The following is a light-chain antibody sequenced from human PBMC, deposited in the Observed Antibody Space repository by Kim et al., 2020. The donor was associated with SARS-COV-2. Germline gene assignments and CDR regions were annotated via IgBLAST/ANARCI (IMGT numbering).Light chain of an antibody. V-gene: IGLV2-14*03. J-gene: IGLJ3*02. CDR1: SGDVGGYDY. CDR2: DVT. CDR3: CSYTTGSTWV. Sequence: GQSITISCTGSSGDVGGYDYVSWYQQHPGKVPKLMIYDVTRRPSGVSNRFSGSKSGNTASLSISGLQAEDEADYYCCSYTTGSTWVFGGGTKLTVL.